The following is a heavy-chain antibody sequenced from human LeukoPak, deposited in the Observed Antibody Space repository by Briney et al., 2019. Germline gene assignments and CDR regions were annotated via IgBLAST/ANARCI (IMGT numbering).Heavy chain of an antibody. V-gene: IGHV1-8*01. CDR2: MNPNSGNT. D-gene: IGHD3-10*01. Sequence: ASVKVSCKASGHTFTSYDINWVRQATGQGLEWMGWMNPNSGNTGYAQKFQGRVTMTRNTSISTAYMELSSLRSEDTAGYYCARGLRWFGESYDYWGQGTLVTVSS. CDR1: GHTFTSYD. CDR3: ARGLRWFGESYDY. J-gene: IGHJ4*02.